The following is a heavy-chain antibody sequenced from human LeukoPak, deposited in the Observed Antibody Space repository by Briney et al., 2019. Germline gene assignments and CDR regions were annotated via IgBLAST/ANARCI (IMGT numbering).Heavy chain of an antibody. J-gene: IGHJ5*02. V-gene: IGHV4-34*01. Sequence: SETLSLTCAVYGWSFNDYYWNWIRQPPGKGLEWIGEINARGDTNYNPSLKSRVTISVDTSKKQFALRLTSMIAADTALYYCARGQVPAARGYNWFDPWGQGTLVTVSS. D-gene: IGHD2-2*01. CDR1: GWSFNDYY. CDR3: ARGQVPAARGYNWFDP. CDR2: INARGDT.